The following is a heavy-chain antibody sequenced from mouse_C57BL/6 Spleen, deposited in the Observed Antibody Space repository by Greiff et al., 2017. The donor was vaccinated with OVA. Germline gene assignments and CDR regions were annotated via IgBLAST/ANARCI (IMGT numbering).Heavy chain of an antibody. D-gene: IGHD2-4*01. V-gene: IGHV1-15*01. CDR2: IDPETGGT. CDR3: TRFSYDYDGGFDY. CDR1: GYTFTDYE. Sequence: QVQLQQSGAELVRPGASVTLSCKASGYTFTDYEMHWVKQTPVHGLEWIGAIDPETGGTAYNQKFKGKAILTADKSSSTANMELRSLTSEDSAVYYCTRFSYDYDGGFDYWGQGTTLTVSS. J-gene: IGHJ2*01.